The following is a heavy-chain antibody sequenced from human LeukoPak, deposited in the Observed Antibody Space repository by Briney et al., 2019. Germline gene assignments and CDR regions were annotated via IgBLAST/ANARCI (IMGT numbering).Heavy chain of an antibody. V-gene: IGHV1-18*01. CDR2: ISAYNGNT. CDR3: ARDIVEVPVAMRTFYYYYGMDV. D-gene: IGHD2-2*01. Sequence: VASVKVSCKASGYTFTSYGISWVRQAPGQGLEWMGWISAYNGNTNYAQKFQGRVTMTTDTFTSTAYMELRSLRSDDTAVYYCARDIVEVPVAMRTFYYYYGMDVWGQGTTVPVSS. J-gene: IGHJ6*02. CDR1: GYTFTSYG.